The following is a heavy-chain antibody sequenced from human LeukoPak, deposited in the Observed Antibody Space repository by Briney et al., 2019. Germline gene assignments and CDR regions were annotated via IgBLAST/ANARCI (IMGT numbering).Heavy chain of an antibody. J-gene: IGHJ4*02. V-gene: IGHV4-34*01. Sequence: SETLSLTCAVYGGSFSGYYWSWIRQPPGKGLEWIGEINHSGSTNYNPSLKSRVTISVDTSKNQFSLKLSSVTAADTAVYYCARDRGQYYDSSGFIDYWGQGTLVTVSS. D-gene: IGHD3-22*01. CDR3: ARDRGQYYDSSGFIDY. CDR1: GGSFSGYY. CDR2: INHSGST.